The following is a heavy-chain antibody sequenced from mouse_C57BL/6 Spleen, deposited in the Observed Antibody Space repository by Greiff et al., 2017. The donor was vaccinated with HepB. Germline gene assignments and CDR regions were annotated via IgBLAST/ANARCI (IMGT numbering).Heavy chain of an antibody. CDR1: GYTFNSYW. CDR3: SRGAKLRLPSWFAY. J-gene: IGHJ3*01. Sequence: QVQLQQPGAELVKPGASVKLSCKASGYTFNSYWMQWVKQRPGQGLEWIGEIDTSDSYTNNNQQFKGKATLTVDTSSSTAYMQRSSLTSEDSSVDYCSRGAKLRLPSWFAYWGQGTLVTVSA. CDR2: IDTSDSYT. V-gene: IGHV1-50*01. D-gene: IGHD3-2*02.